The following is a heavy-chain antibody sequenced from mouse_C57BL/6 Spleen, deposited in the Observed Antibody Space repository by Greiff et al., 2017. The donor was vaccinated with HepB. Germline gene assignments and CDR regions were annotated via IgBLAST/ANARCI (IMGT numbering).Heavy chain of an antibody. J-gene: IGHJ3*01. V-gene: IGHV1-52*01. Sequence: VKLQQPGAELVRPGSSVKLSCKASGYTFTSYWMHWVKQRPIQGLEWIGNIDPSDSETHYNQKFKDKATLTVDKSSSTAYMQLSSLTSEDSAVYYCAREGNYGFAYWGQGTLVTVSA. CDR3: AREGNYGFAY. CDR1: GYTFTSYW. CDR2: IDPSDSET. D-gene: IGHD2-1*01.